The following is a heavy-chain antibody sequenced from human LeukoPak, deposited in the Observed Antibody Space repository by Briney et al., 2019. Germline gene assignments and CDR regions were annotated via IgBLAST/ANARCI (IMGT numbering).Heavy chain of an antibody. CDR1: GGSISSYY. V-gene: IGHV4-4*07. CDR2: IYTSGST. CDR3: ARVVPYCSGGSCYSSAFDI. J-gene: IGHJ3*02. D-gene: IGHD2-15*01. Sequence: SETLSLTCTVSGGSISSYYWSWIRQPAGKGLEWIGRIYTSGSTNYNPSLKSRVTMSVDTSKNQFSLKLSSVTAADTAVYHCARVVPYCSGGSCYSSAFDIWGQGTMVTVSS.